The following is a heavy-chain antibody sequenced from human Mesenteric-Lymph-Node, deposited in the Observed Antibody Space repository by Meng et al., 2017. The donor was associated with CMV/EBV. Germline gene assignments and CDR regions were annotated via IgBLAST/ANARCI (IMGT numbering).Heavy chain of an antibody. CDR3: ARDIESFDY. CDR2: ISACNGYK. Sequence: ASVKVSCKASGYTFTSFGINWVRQAPGQGLEWMGWISACNGYKSSAEKFQGRLTMTRDTSTTTVYMELNSLTSEDTAVYYCARDIESFDYWGQGTLVTVSS. J-gene: IGHJ4*02. V-gene: IGHV1-18*01. CDR1: GYTFTSFG.